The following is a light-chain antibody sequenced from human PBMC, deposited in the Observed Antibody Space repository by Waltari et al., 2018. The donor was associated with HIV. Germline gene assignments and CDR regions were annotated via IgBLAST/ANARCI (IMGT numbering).Light chain of an antibody. J-gene: IGLJ2*01. V-gene: IGLV2-14*01. CDR3: SSYTSSSTLAV. Sequence: QSALTQPASVSGSPGQSITISCTGTSSDVGGFNYVSWYQHHPGKAPKLLIYEVSNRPSGVSNRFSGSKSGNTASLIISGLQAEDEADYYCSSYTSSSTLAVFGGGTNLTVL. CDR1: SSDVGGFNY. CDR2: EVS.